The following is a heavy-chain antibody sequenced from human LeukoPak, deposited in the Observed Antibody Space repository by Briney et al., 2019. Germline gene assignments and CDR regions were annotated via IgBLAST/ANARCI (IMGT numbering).Heavy chain of an antibody. J-gene: IGHJ4*02. CDR3: ATSSITMVRGDFNFDY. CDR2: IYYSGST. Sequence: PSQTLSLTCTVSGGSISSGDYYWSWIRQPPGKGLEWIGYIYYSGSTYYNPSLKSRVTISVDTSKNQFSLKLSSVTAADTAVYYCATSSITMVRGDFNFDYWGQGTLVTVSS. CDR1: GGSISSGDYY. D-gene: IGHD3-10*01. V-gene: IGHV4-30-4*01.